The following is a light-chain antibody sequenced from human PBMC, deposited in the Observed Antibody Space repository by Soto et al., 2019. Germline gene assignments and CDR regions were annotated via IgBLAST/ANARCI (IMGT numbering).Light chain of an antibody. Sequence: AIMINLSPSSVSASPGDRVTIPCRASQGISSYLAWYQQKPGKAPKLLIYAASTLQSGVPSRFSGSGSGTDFTLTISCLQSKDFITYYCPHYYSIASPFGQGTNVDIK. J-gene: IGKJ1*01. CDR2: AAS. V-gene: IGKV1-8*01. CDR1: QGISSY. CDR3: PHYYSIASP.